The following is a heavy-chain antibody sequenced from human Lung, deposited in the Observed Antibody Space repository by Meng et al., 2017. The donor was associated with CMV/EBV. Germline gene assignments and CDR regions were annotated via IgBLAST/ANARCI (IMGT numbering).Heavy chain of an antibody. D-gene: IGHD2-2*01. Sequence: SXEASGSHFSGYWLSWVRQAPGKGLEWVANINQHGTTKYYADSLKGWFSISRDNTKNSLFLQIKSLRAEDTALYYCARELSSADYYFSYWGQGAPVTVSS. CDR2: INQHGTTK. V-gene: IGHV3-7*01. J-gene: IGHJ4*02. CDR3: ARELSSADYYFSY. CDR1: GSHFSGYW.